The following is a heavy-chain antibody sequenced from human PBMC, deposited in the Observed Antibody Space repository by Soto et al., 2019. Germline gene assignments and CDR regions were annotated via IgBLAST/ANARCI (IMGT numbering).Heavy chain of an antibody. Sequence: GASVKVSCKASGFTFTSSAVQWVRQARGQRLEWIGWIVVGSGNTNYAQKFQERVTITRDMSTSTAYMELGSLRSEDTAVYYCARERGASSPFDYWGQGTLVTVSS. CDR1: GFTFTSSA. CDR3: ARERGASSPFDY. D-gene: IGHD6-19*01. V-gene: IGHV1-58*01. J-gene: IGHJ4*02. CDR2: IVVGSGNT.